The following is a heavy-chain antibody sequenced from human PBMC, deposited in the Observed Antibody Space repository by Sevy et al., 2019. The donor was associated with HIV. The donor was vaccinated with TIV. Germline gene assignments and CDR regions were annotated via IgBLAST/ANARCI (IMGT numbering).Heavy chain of an antibody. Sequence: GESLKISCAASGFSFSTYWMHWVRQAPGKGLEWVANIKQDESEKYYVASVKGRFTISRDNAKNSVYLEMNSLRPEDTAIYYCAKGNSGSSDYWGQGTLVTVSS. D-gene: IGHD3-22*01. CDR3: AKGNSGSSDY. CDR2: IKQDESEK. V-gene: IGHV3-7*01. J-gene: IGHJ4*02. CDR1: GFSFSTYW.